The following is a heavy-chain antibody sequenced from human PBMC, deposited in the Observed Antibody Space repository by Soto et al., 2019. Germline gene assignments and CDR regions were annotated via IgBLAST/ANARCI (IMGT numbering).Heavy chain of an antibody. Sequence: QVQLQESGPGLVKPPQTLSLTSTVSGGSISSGSYYWSWIRQHPGKGLEWIGYIYYSGTYYNPSLKSRVTISVDTSKNQFSLKLSSVTDADTAVYYCAIRNGSGSYYVDYWGQGTLVTVSS. CDR1: GGSISSGSYY. J-gene: IGHJ4*02. V-gene: IGHV4-31*03. D-gene: IGHD3-10*01. CDR3: AIRNGSGSYYVDY. CDR2: IYYSGT.